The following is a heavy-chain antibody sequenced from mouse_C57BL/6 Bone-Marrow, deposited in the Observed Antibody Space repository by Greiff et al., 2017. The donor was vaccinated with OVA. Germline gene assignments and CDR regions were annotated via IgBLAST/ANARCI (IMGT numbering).Heavy chain of an antibody. J-gene: IGHJ4*01. V-gene: IGHV2-2*01. CDR2: IWSGGST. Sequence: VKVEESGPGLVQPSQSLSITCTVSGFSLTSYGVHWVRQSPGKGLEWLGVIWSGGSTDYNAAFISRLSISKDNSKSQVFFKMNSLQADDTAIYYCARRRWLLLDYAMDYWGQGTSVTVSS. CDR1: GFSLTSYG. CDR3: ARRRWLLLDYAMDY. D-gene: IGHD2-3*01.